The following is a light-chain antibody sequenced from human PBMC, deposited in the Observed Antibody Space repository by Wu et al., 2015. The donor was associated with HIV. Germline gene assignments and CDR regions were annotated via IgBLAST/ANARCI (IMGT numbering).Light chain of an antibody. Sequence: GRAPSPAGPVRVLAYLAWYRQKPGQAPSSSSCASNRPLISQPGSRGSGSGTEFTLTISSLQPEDFAVYFCQQYSNWPPSLTFGGGTRVELK. J-gene: IGKJ4*01. CDR1: RVLAY. V-gene: IGKV3-15*01. CDR2: AS. CDR3: QQYSNWPPSLT.